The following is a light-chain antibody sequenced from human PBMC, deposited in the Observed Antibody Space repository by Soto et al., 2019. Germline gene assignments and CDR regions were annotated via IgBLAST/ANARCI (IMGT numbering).Light chain of an antibody. V-gene: IGKV3-20*01. Sequence: EIVLTQSPGTLSLSPGERATLSCRASQSVSSSYLAWYQQKPGQAPRLLIYGASSRATGIPARFSGSGSGTDFTLTISRLEPEDFAVYYCHQYGSSSWTFGQGTKVDI. CDR1: QSVSSSY. J-gene: IGKJ1*01. CDR2: GAS. CDR3: HQYGSSSWT.